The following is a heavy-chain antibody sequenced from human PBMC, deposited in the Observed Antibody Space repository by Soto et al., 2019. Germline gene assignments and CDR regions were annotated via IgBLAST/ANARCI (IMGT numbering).Heavy chain of an antibody. D-gene: IGHD6-19*01. CDR3: VARGSGWYHW. CDR2: IGTSASIT. J-gene: IGHJ4*02. V-gene: IGHV3-23*01. Sequence: EVQLLESGGNLVQPGGSLRLSCAASGFTFSSFAMSWVRQAPGKGLEWVSVIGTSASITAYADSVRGRFTISRDNYKNTLYLQMNSLRAEDTAVYYCVARGSGWYHWGGQGTLVTVSS. CDR1: GFTFSSFA.